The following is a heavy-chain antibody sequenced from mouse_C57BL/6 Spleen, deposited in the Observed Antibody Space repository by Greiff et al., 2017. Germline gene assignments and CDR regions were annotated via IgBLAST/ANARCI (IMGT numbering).Heavy chain of an antibody. Sequence: QVQLQQPGAELVRPGTSVKLSCKASGYTFTSYWMHWVKQRPGQGLEWIGVIAPSDSYTNYNQKLKGKATLTVDTSSSTAYMQLSSLTSEDSAVYYCARASRGSSYVYYAMDYWGQGTSVTVSS. CDR1: GYTFTSYW. CDR3: ARASRGSSYVYYAMDY. J-gene: IGHJ4*01. V-gene: IGHV1-59*01. D-gene: IGHD1-1*01. CDR2: IAPSDSYT.